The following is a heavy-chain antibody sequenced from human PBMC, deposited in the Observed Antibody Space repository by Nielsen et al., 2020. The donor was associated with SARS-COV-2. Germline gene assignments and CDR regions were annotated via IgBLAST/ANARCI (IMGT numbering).Heavy chain of an antibody. CDR2: IWYDGSNK. CDR1: GFTFSSYG. V-gene: IGHV3-33*01. CDR3: ARDFIIGGWYEDPWDY. Sequence: GESLKISCAASGFTFSSYGMHWVRQAPGKGLEWVAVIWYDGSNKYYADSVKGRFTISRDNSKNTLYLQMNSLRAEDTAVYYCARDFIIGGWYEDPWDYWGQGTLVTVSS. D-gene: IGHD6-19*01. J-gene: IGHJ4*02.